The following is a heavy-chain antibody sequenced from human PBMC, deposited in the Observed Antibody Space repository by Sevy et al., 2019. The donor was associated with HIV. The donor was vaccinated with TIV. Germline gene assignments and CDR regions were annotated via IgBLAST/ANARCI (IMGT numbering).Heavy chain of an antibody. CDR2: ISYDGSKK. CDR1: GFTFSNYG. CDR3: AKRPSLFYLLDY. V-gene: IGHV3-30*18. J-gene: IGHJ4*02. Sequence: GGSLRLSCAASGFTFSNYGMHWVRQAPGKGLEWVAVISYDGSKKYYADSVKGRFTISRDNSKNTLYLQMNSLGTEVTAVYYCAKRPSLFYLLDYWGQGTLVTVSS. D-gene: IGHD3-3*01.